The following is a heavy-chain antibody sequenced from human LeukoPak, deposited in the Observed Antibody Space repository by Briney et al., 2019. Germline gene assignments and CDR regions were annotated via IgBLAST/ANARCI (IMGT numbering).Heavy chain of an antibody. CDR1: GFTFSGYW. V-gene: IGHV3-7*01. CDR2: IKQDGSEK. CDR3: ARAIAYDFWSGYSIGYYFDY. D-gene: IGHD3-3*01. J-gene: IGHJ4*02. Sequence: GGSLRLSCAASGFTFSGYWMSWVRQAPGKGLEWVANIKQDGSEKYYVDSVKGRFTISRDNAKDSLYLQMNSLRAEDTAVYYCARAIAYDFWSGYSIGYYFDYWGQGTLVTVSS.